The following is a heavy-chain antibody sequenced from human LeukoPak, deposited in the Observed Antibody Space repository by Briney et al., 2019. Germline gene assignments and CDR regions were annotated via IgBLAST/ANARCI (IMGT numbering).Heavy chain of an antibody. V-gene: IGHV3-9*01. CDR3: AKDGVGYYDSSGPSGFDY. CDR2: ISWNSGSI. Sequence: AGRPLSLSCAASVFTYFQHPVHWLRQAPGKGLEWVSGISWNSGSIGYADSVKGRFTISRDNAKNSLYLQMNSLRAEDTALYYCAKDGVGYYDSSGPSGFDYWGQGTLVTVSS. J-gene: IGHJ4*02. D-gene: IGHD3-22*01. CDR1: VFTYFQHP.